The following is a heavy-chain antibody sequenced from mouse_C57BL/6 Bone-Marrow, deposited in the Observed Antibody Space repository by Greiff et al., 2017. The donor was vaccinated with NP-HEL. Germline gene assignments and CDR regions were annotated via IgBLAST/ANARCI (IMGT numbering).Heavy chain of an antibody. Sequence: VHVKQSGPGLAKPSQTLSLTCSVTGYSITSDYWNWIRKFPGNKLEYMGYISYSGSTYYNPSLKSRISITRDTSKNQYYLQLNSVTTEDTATYYCARSYGYDVYFDYWGQGTTLTVSS. CDR2: ISYSGST. D-gene: IGHD2-2*01. J-gene: IGHJ2*01. CDR1: GYSITSDY. CDR3: ARSYGYDVYFDY. V-gene: IGHV3-8*01.